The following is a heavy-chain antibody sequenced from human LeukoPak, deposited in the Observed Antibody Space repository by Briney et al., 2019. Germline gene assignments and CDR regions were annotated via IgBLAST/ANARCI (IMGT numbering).Heavy chain of an antibody. CDR2: ISYDGSNK. D-gene: IGHD1-26*01. J-gene: IGHJ6*02. CDR1: GFTFSSFS. Sequence: GRSLRLSCAATGFTFSSFSMHWVRQAPGKGLEWVAVISYDGSNKYYADSVKGRFTISRDNSKNTLYLQMNSLRTEGTAVYYCAKGRVGANGYYYYGMDVWGQGTTVTVSS. CDR3: AKGRVGANGYYYYGMDV. V-gene: IGHV3-30*18.